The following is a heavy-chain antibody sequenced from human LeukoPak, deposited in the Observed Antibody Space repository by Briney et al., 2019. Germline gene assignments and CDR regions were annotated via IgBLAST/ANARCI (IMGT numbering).Heavy chain of an antibody. CDR2: ISGSGGGT. J-gene: IGHJ4*02. D-gene: IGHD3-22*01. V-gene: IGHV3-23*01. Sequence: PGGSLRLSCAASGFTFSSYAMSWVRQAPGKGLEWVSAISGSGGGTYYADSVKGRFTISRDNSKNTLYLQMNSLRAEDTAVYYCAKGSRSSVYSYFDYWGQGTLVTVSS. CDR1: GFTFSSYA. CDR3: AKGSRSSVYSYFDY.